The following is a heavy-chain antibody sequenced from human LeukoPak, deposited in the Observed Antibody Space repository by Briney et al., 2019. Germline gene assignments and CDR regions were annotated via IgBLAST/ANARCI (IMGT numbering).Heavy chain of an antibody. J-gene: IGHJ4*02. Sequence: GGSLRLSCAASGFTFISYWMHWVRQAPGKGLVWVSRINSDGSTTRYAASAKGRFTISRDTAENTQYLQMNSLRAEDTAVYYCARGHHYYDSSAYYYWGQGTLVTPSA. D-gene: IGHD3-22*01. CDR2: INSDGSTT. CDR1: GFTFISYW. V-gene: IGHV3-74*01. CDR3: ARGHHYYDSSAYYY.